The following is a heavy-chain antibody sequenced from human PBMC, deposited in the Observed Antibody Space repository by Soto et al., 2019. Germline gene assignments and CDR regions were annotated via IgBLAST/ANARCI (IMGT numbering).Heavy chain of an antibody. D-gene: IGHD6-19*01. CDR3: AREFIAVAGPSFDY. J-gene: IGHJ4*02. Sequence: QVQLQESGPGLVKPSGTLSLTCAVSGGSINSSHWWSWVRQPPGKGLEWIGEIYHSGTANYNPSLKRRVTISVNQSQTQFSLNLSSVTAADTAVYYCAREFIAVAGPSFDYWGQGTLVTVSS. CDR1: GGSINSSHW. CDR2: IYHSGTA. V-gene: IGHV4-4*02.